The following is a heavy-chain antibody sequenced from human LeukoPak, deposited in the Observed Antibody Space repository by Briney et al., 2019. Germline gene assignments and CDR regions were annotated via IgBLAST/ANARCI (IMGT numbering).Heavy chain of an antibody. Sequence: SETLSLTCTVSGGSIRSSYYYWGWIRQPPGKGLEWIGSIYDSGSTCYNPSLKSRVTISVDKSKNQISLKLSSVTAADTAVYYCASKEYYYYGMDVWGQGTTVTVSS. J-gene: IGHJ6*01. CDR1: GGSIRSSYYY. CDR3: ASKEYYYYGMDV. CDR2: IYDSGST. V-gene: IGHV4-39*07.